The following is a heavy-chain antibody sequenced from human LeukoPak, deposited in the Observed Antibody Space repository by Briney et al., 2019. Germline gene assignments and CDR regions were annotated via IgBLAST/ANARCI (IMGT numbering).Heavy chain of an antibody. D-gene: IGHD2-2*01. CDR2: ISDSGGST. V-gene: IGHV3-23*01. J-gene: IGHJ1*01. CDR3: AKAGGVCSSTNCPGVQH. Sequence: QAGGSLRLSCAASGFTLSSYAMSWVRQTPGKGLEWVSGISDSGGSTVYADSIKGRFIISRDNSKNTLYLQMNSLRAEDMAVYYCAKAGGVCSSTNCPGVQHWGQGTLVTVSS. CDR1: GFTLSSYA.